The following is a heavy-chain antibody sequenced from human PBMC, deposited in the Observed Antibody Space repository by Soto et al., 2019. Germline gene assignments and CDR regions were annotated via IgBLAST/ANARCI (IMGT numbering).Heavy chain of an antibody. CDR3: APKSSIAARWGWFDP. J-gene: IGHJ5*02. D-gene: IGHD6-6*01. CDR2: INHSGST. CDR1: GGSFSGYY. V-gene: IGHV4-34*01. Sequence: SETLSLTCAVYGGSFSGYYWSWIRQPPGKGLEWIGEINHSGSTNYNPSLKSRVTISVDTSKNQFSLKLSSVTAADTAVYYCAPKSSIAARWGWFDPWGQGTLVTVSS.